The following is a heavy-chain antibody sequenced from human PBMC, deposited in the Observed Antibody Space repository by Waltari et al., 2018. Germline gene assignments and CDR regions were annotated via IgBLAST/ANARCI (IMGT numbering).Heavy chain of an antibody. CDR3: ARQLERRAQHWFDP. CDR1: GYTFTSYA. V-gene: IGHV1-3*01. Sequence: QVQLVQSGAEVKKPGASVKVSCKASGYTFTSYAMHWVRQAPGQRLEWMGWINAGNGNTKYSQKFQGRVTITRDTSASTAYMELSSLRSEDTAVYYCARQLERRAQHWFDPWGQGTLVTVSS. CDR2: INAGNGNT. D-gene: IGHD1-1*01. J-gene: IGHJ5*02.